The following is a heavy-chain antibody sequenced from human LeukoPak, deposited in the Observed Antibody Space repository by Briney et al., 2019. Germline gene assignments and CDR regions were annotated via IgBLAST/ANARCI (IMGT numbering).Heavy chain of an antibody. Sequence: GGSLRLSCAASGFTFSSYAMSWIRQAPGKGLEWVSAISGSGGTTYYADSVKGRFTISRDNSKNTLYLQMNSLRAEDTAVYYCARRSGPTRYFDYWGQGTLVTVSS. D-gene: IGHD1-26*01. CDR2: ISGSGGTT. CDR3: ARRSGPTRYFDY. CDR1: GFTFSSYA. V-gene: IGHV3-23*01. J-gene: IGHJ4*02.